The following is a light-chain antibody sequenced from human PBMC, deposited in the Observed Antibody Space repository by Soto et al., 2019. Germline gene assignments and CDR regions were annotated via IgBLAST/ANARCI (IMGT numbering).Light chain of an antibody. Sequence: QSALTQPASVSGSPGQSITISCTGTSSDVGGYKYVSWYQQHPGKAPKLMIYEVSNRPSGVSNRFSGSKSDNTASLTISGLQAEDEADYYCSSYTSSSTHVVFGGGTKRTVL. J-gene: IGLJ2*01. V-gene: IGLV2-14*01. CDR3: SSYTSSSTHVV. CDR2: EVS. CDR1: SSDVGGYKY.